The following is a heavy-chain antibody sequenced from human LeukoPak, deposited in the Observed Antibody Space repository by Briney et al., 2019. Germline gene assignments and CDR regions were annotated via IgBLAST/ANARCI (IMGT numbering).Heavy chain of an antibody. CDR3: AGQKDPRPIDY. J-gene: IGHJ4*02. Sequence: ASVKVSCKASGYTFTGYYMHWVRQAPGQGLEWMGWINPNSGGTNYAQKFQGRVTMTRDTSIATAYMELNELTSDDTAVYYCAGQKDPRPIDYWGQGTLVTVSS. CDR1: GYTFTGYY. CDR2: INPNSGGT. V-gene: IGHV1-2*02.